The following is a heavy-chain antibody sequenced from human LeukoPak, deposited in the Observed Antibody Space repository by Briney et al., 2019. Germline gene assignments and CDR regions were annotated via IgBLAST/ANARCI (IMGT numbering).Heavy chain of an antibody. CDR1: GFTFDDYA. Sequence: GGSLRLSCAASGFTFDDYAMHWVRQAPGKGLEGVSGISWNSGSIGYADSVKGRFTISRDNAKNSLYLQMNSLRAEDMALYYCAKDNYYNGSGAFDIWGQGTMVTVSS. J-gene: IGHJ3*02. D-gene: IGHD3-10*01. CDR3: AKDNYYNGSGAFDI. CDR2: ISWNSGSI. V-gene: IGHV3-9*03.